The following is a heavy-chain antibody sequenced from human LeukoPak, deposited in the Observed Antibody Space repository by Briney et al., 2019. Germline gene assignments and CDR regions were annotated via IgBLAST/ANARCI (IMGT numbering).Heavy chain of an antibody. V-gene: IGHV4-59*01. CDR2: IYYSGST. Sequence: PSETLSLTCTVSGGSISSYYWSWIRQPPGKGLEWIGYIYYSGSTNYNPSLKSRVTISVDTSKNQFSLKLSSVTAADTAVYYCARSDMAAAVGAFDIWGQGTMVTVSS. J-gene: IGHJ3*02. CDR1: GGSISSYY. CDR3: ARSDMAAAVGAFDI. D-gene: IGHD6-13*01.